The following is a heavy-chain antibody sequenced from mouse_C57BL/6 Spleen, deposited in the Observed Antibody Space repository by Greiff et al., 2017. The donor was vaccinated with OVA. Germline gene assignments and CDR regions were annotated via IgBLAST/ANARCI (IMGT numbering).Heavy chain of an antibody. V-gene: IGHV1-42*01. J-gene: IGHJ3*01. CDR3: ARTSTMVTSWFAY. Sequence: DVQLQESGPELVKPGASVKISCKASGYSFTGYYMNWVKQSPEKSLEWIGEINPSTGGTTYNQKFKAKATLTVDKSSSTAYMQLKSLTSEDSAVYYCARTSTMVTSWFAYWGQGTLVTVSA. CDR1: GYSFTGYY. CDR2: INPSTGGT. D-gene: IGHD2-1*01.